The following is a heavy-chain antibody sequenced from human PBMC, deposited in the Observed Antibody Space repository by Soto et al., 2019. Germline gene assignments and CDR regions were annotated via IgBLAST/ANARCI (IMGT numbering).Heavy chain of an antibody. D-gene: IGHD3-9*01. CDR2: IWYDGSNK. CDR3: ARGIYDILTGYYRGGFNWFDP. CDR1: GFTFSSYG. Sequence: PGESLKISCAASGFTFSSYGMHWVRQAPGKGLEWVAVIWYDGSNKYYADSVKGRFTISRDNSKNTLYLQMNSLRAEDTAVYYCARGIYDILTGYYRGGFNWFDPWGQGTMVTVSA. V-gene: IGHV3-33*01. J-gene: IGHJ5*02.